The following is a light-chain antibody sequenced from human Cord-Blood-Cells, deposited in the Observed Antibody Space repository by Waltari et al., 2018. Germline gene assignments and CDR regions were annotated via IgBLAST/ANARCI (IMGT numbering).Light chain of an antibody. CDR3: AAWDDSLNGWV. CDR2: SNN. Sequence: QSVLTQPPSASGTPGRRATISCSGSSSNIGGNTVNWYQQLPGTAPKLLIYSNNQRPSGVPDRFSGSKSGTSASLTISGLQSEDEADYYCAAWDDSLNGWVFGGGTKLTVL. V-gene: IGLV1-44*01. J-gene: IGLJ3*02. CDR1: SSNIGGNT.